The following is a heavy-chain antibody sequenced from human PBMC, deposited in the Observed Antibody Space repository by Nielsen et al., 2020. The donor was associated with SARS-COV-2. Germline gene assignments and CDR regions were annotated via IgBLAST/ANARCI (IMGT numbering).Heavy chain of an antibody. V-gene: IGHV5-10-1*01. CDR1: GYSFTSYW. D-gene: IGHD3-3*01. J-gene: IGHJ4*02. Sequence: GESLKISCKGSGYSFTSYWISWERQMPGKGLEWMGRIDPSDSYTNYSPSFQGHVTISADKSISTAYLQWSSLKASDTAMYYCARHGGYDFWSGYYTGLDYWGQGTLVTVSS. CDR2: IDPSDSYT. CDR3: ARHGGYDFWSGYYTGLDY.